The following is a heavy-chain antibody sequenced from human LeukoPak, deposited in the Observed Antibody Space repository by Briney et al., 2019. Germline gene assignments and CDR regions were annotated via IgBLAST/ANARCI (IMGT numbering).Heavy chain of an antibody. CDR1: GYTFTSYG. V-gene: IGHV1-18*01. D-gene: IGHD3-9*01. Sequence: GASVKVSCKASGYTFTSYGISWVRQAPGQGLEWMGWISAYNGNTNYAQKLQGRVTMTTDTSTSTAYMELRSLRSDDTAVYYCARETYYDILTGYYNPYYFDYWGQGTLVTVSS. CDR3: ARETYYDILTGYYNPYYFDY. J-gene: IGHJ4*02. CDR2: ISAYNGNT.